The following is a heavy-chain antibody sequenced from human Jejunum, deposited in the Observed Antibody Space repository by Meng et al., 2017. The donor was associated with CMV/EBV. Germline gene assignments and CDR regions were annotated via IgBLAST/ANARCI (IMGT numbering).Heavy chain of an antibody. CDR2: IKPNTGGT. CDR1: EYTFTDYY. J-gene: IGHJ4*02. D-gene: IGHD1-26*01. Sequence: EYTFTDYYIHWVRQAPGQGLEWMGWIKPNTGGTNYAQKFQGRVTMTRDTSTNTAYMELTRLRSDDTALYYCAKDGGSYLDYYFDYWGQGTLVTVSS. V-gene: IGHV1-2*02. CDR3: AKDGGSYLDYYFDY.